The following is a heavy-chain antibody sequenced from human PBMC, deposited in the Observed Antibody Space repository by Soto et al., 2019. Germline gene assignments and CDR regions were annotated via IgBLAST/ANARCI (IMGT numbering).Heavy chain of an antibody. D-gene: IGHD3-9*01. CDR1: GYTFTGYY. J-gene: IGHJ6*02. V-gene: IGHV1-2*02. CDR2: INPNSGGT. Sequence: ASVKVSWKASGYTFTGYYMHWVRQAPGQGLEWMGWINPNSGGTNYAQKFQGRVTMTRDTSISTAYMELSRLRSDDTAVYYCARFRLRDPKLLYFDWLFSDYDMHVWGHATKVAV. CDR3: ARFRLRDPKLLYFDWLFSDYDMHV.